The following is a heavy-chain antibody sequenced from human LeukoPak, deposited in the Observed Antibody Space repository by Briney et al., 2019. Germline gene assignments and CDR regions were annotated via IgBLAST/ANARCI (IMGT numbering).Heavy chain of an antibody. Sequence: KPGGSLRLSCEASGFTFSTYAMSWVRQAPGKGLDWVSAVSASGGATYYADSVKGRFTISRDNSKNRLYLQMDSLRAEDTAVYYCAKDPRLCGVDCYTYFDSWGQGTLVSVSS. V-gene: IGHV3-23*01. CDR1: GFTFSTYA. J-gene: IGHJ4*02. CDR3: AKDPRLCGVDCYTYFDS. D-gene: IGHD2-21*01. CDR2: VSASGGAT.